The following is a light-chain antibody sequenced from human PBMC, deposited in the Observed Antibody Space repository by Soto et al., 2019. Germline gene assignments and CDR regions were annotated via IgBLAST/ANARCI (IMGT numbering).Light chain of an antibody. CDR1: SPNIGAGYD. CDR3: QSYDSSLSGSDV. V-gene: IGLV1-40*01. Sequence: QSVLTQPPSVSGAPGQRVTISCTGSSPNIGAGYDVYWYQQVPGTAPKLLIYGNNNRPSGVPDRFSGSKSGTSASLAITGLQAEDEADYYCQSYDSSLSGSDVFGTGTKLTVL. CDR2: GNN. J-gene: IGLJ1*01.